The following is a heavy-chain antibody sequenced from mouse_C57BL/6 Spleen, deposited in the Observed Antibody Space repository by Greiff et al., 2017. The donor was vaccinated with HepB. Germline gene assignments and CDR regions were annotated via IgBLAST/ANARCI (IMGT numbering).Heavy chain of an antibody. CDR3: AKDGYDGGY. D-gene: IGHD2-2*01. CDR2: ISYDGSN. V-gene: IGHV3-6*01. Sequence: DVKLQESGPGLVKPSQSLSLTCSVTGYSITSGYYWNWIRQFPGNKLEWMGYISYDGSNNYNPSLKNRISITRDTSKNQFFLKLNSVTTEDTATYYCAKDGYDGGYWGQGTSVTVSS. J-gene: IGHJ4*01. CDR1: GYSITSGYY.